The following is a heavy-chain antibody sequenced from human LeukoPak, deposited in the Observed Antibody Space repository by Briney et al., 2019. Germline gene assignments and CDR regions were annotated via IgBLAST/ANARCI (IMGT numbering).Heavy chain of an antibody. CDR1: GDSISSYY. J-gene: IGHJ6*03. CDR3: ARVLYYYMDV. Sequence: PSETLSLTCTVSGDSISSYYCSWIRQPPGKGLEWIGYIYYSGSTSYNPSLKSRVTISVDTSKNQFSLKLSSVTAADTAVYYCARVLYYYMDVWGKGTTVTVSS. CDR2: IYYSGST. V-gene: IGHV4-59*08.